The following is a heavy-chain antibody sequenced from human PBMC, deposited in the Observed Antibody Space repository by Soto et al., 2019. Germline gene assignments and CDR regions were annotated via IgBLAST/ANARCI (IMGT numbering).Heavy chain of an antibody. J-gene: IGHJ6*02. V-gene: IGHV4-31*03. CDR3: ARGSPKITIFGVVIRSEGMDV. CDR2: IYYSGST. D-gene: IGHD3-3*01. CDR1: GGSISSGGYY. Sequence: NPSETLSLTCTVSGGSISSGGYYWSWIRQHPGKGLEWIGYIYYSGSTYYNPSLKSRVTISVDTSKNQFSLKLSSVTAADTAVYYCARGSPKITIFGVVIRSEGMDVWGQGTTVTVSS.